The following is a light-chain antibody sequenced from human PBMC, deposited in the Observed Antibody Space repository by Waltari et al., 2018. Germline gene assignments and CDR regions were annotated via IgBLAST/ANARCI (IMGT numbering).Light chain of an antibody. CDR3: MQGLQSPT. CDR2: WGS. CDR1: QRLLHSCGNTY. J-gene: IGKJ4*01. Sequence: DIVMTQSPLSLPVTPGEAASLSFRHNQRLLHSCGNTYLDWYLQRPGQSPQLLIYWGSNRASGVPDRFSGSGSGTDFTLKISRVEADDVGIYYCMQGLQSPTFGGGTKVEIK. V-gene: IGKV2-28*01.